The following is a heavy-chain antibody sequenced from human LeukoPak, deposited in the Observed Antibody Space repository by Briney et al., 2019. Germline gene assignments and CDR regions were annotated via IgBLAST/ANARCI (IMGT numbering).Heavy chain of an antibody. Sequence: GGSLRLSCAASGFTFSSYAMSGGRQAPGRGVGWVSAISGSGGSTYYADSVKGRFTISRDNSKNTLYLQMNSLRAEDTAVYYCAKLGVRGVITPIDYWGQGTLVTVSS. J-gene: IGHJ4*02. CDR2: ISGSGGST. CDR1: GFTFSSYA. V-gene: IGHV3-23*01. D-gene: IGHD3-10*02. CDR3: AKLGVRGVITPIDY.